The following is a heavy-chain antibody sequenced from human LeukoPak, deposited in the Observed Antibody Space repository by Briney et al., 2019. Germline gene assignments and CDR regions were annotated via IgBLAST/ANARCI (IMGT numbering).Heavy chain of an antibody. CDR2: IYHSGST. Sequence: PPQTLSLTCAVSGGSISSGGYSWSWIRQPPGKGLEWIGYIYHSGSTYYNPSLKSRVTISVDRSKNQFSLKLSSVTAADTAVYYCARDRITMVRGVINENWFDPWGQGTLVTVSS. V-gene: IGHV4-30-2*01. CDR3: ARDRITMVRGVINENWFDP. CDR1: GGSISSGGYS. J-gene: IGHJ5*02. D-gene: IGHD3-10*01.